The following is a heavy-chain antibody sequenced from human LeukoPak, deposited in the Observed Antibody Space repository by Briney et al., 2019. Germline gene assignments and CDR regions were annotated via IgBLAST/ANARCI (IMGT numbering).Heavy chain of an antibody. CDR3: AKDVGGSRVFDY. CDR1: GFTISSHW. Sequence: GGSLRLSCAASGFTISSHWMHWARQAPGKGLEWVSSISSSGSSIYYADSLKGRFTISRDNAKNSLYLQMNSLRAEDTAVYYCAKDVGGSRVFDYWGQGTLVTVSS. CDR2: ISSSGSSI. D-gene: IGHD1-26*01. V-gene: IGHV3-21*04. J-gene: IGHJ4*02.